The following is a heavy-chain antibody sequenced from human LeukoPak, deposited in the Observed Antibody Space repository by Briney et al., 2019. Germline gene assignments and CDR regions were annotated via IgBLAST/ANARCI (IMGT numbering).Heavy chain of an antibody. CDR3: ARTYSSGYYSYFDY. J-gene: IGHJ4*02. V-gene: IGHV4-59*01. D-gene: IGHD3-22*01. CDR1: GSSISSYY. Sequence: SETLSLTCTVSGSSISSYYWSWIRQPPGKGLEWIGYIYYSGSTNYNPSLKSRVTISVDTSKNQFSLKLSSVTAADTAVYYCARTYSSGYYSYFDYWGQGTLVTVSS. CDR2: IYYSGST.